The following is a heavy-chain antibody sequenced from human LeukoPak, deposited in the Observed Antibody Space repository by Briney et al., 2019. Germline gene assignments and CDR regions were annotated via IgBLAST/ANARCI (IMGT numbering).Heavy chain of an antibody. CDR1: EFSVGSNY. Sequence: SGGSLRLSCAASEFSVGSNYMTWVRQAPGKGLEWVSLIYSGGSTYYADSVKGRFTISRDNSKNTLYLQMNSLRAEDTAVYYCARVQKSRKSVASAVDCWGQGTVVIVSS. V-gene: IGHV3-66*01. J-gene: IGHJ4*02. D-gene: IGHD5-12*01. CDR3: ARVQKSRKSVASAVDC. CDR2: IYSGGST.